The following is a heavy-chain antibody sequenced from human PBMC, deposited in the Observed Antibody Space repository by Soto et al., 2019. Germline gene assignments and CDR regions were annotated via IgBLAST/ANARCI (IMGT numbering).Heavy chain of an antibody. Sequence: GILSLCWAAAGLNLSNASMSWVRQAPGKGLEWVGRIKSKTDGGTTDYAAHVKGRFTISRDDSKNTLYLQMNRLKTEDTAVYYCTIRYCRSTSCPYYYYGMDVWGQGTTVTVSS. D-gene: IGHD2-2*01. J-gene: IGHJ6*02. CDR1: GLNLSNAS. CDR2: IKSKTDGGTT. V-gene: IGHV3-15*01. CDR3: TIRYCRSTSCPYYYYGMDV.